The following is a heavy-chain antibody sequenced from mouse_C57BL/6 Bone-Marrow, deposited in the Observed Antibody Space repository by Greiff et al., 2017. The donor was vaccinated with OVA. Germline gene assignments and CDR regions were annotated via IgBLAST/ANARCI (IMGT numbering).Heavy chain of an antibody. CDR3: AKKGAYGDWYFDV. D-gene: IGHD1-1*01. CDR1: GFSLTSYG. Sequence: QVQLKESGPGLVQPSQSLSITCTVSGFSLTSYGVHWVRQSPGKGLEWLGVIWSGGSTAYNAAFMSRLSITKDNSKSQVFFKMNSLQADDAAIYYCAKKGAYGDWYFDVWGTGTTVTVSS. CDR2: IWSGGST. J-gene: IGHJ1*03. V-gene: IGHV2-5*01.